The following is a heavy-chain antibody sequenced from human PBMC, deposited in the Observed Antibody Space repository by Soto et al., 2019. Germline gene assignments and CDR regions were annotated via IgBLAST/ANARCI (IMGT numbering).Heavy chain of an antibody. CDR3: ARDVITYCGSDCYPWYFHH. J-gene: IGHJ1*01. V-gene: IGHV1-18*04. D-gene: IGHD2-21*02. CDR2: ISAYNGNT. CDR1: GYTFPNYG. Sequence: ASVKVSCKASGYTFPNYGINWVRQAPGQGLEWMGWISAYNGNTDYAQKLQGRVTMTTDTSTTTAYMEVTNLRSDDTAVYYCARDVITYCGSDCYPWYFHHGGQGNLVTVS.